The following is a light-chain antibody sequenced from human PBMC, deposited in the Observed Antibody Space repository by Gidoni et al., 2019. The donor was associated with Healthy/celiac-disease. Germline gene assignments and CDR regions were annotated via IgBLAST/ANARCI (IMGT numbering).Light chain of an antibody. CDR3: QQLNSYLGIT. CDR2: AAS. V-gene: IGKV1-9*01. CDR1: QGISSY. J-gene: IGKJ5*01. Sequence: IQLTQSPSSLSASVGDRVTITCRASQGISSYLAWYQQKPGKAPKLLIYAASTLQSGVPSRFSGSGSGTDFSLTISSLQPEDFATYYCQQLNSYLGITFXXXTRLEIK.